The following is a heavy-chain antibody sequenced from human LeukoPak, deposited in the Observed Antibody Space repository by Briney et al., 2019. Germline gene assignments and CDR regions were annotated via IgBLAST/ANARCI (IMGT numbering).Heavy chain of an antibody. V-gene: IGHV1-24*01. CDR3: ARDGYSSGWYDIYYFDY. J-gene: IGHJ4*02. CDR2: FDPEDGET. D-gene: IGHD6-19*01. CDR1: GYTLTELS. Sequence: ASVTVSCKVSGYTLTELSMHWVRQAPGKGLEWMGGFDPEDGETIYAQKFQGRVTMTEDTSTDTAYMELSSLRSEDTAVYYCARDGYSSGWYDIYYFDYWGQGTLVTVSS.